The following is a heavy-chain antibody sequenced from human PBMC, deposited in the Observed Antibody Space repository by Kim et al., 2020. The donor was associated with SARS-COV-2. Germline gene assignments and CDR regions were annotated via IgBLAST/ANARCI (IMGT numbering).Heavy chain of an antibody. Sequence: ASVKVSCKASGYTFTGYYMHWVRQAPGQGLEWMGWINPNSGGTNYAQKFQGRVTMTRDTSISTAYMELSRLRSDDTAVYYCARVGSSSMYYFDYWGQGTLVTVSS. CDR1: GYTFTGYY. D-gene: IGHD6-6*01. V-gene: IGHV1-2*02. J-gene: IGHJ4*02. CDR2: INPNSGGT. CDR3: ARVGSSSMYYFDY.